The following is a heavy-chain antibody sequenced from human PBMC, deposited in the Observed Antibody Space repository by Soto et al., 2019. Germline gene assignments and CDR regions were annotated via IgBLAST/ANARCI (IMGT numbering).Heavy chain of an antibody. D-gene: IGHD3-10*01. V-gene: IGHV3-30*14. CDR3: ARDTRHYYGSGSYYNA. CDR1: GFTFSSYA. CDR2: ISYYGSNK. J-gene: IGHJ5*02. Sequence: GTLILSCAASGFTFSSYAMHGVRQAPGKGLQWVAVISYYGSNKYYADSVKGRFTISRDNSKNTLYLQMNSLRAEDTAVYYCARDTRHYYGSGSYYNAWGQGTLVTVSS.